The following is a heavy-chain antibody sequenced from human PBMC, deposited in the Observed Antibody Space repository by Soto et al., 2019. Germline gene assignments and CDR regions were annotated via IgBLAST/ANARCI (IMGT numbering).Heavy chain of an antibody. V-gene: IGHV1-69*13. CDR3: ARDLISNYHYYGMDV. Sequence: AASVKVSCKASADTFSSSAFSWVRQAPGQGLEWMGGIIPFFHAANYAQRFQGRVTITADESTSTVYMKLSSLRSEDTALYYCARDLISNYHYYGMDVWGQGTTVTVSS. CDR2: IIPFFHAA. J-gene: IGHJ6*02. CDR1: ADTFSSSA.